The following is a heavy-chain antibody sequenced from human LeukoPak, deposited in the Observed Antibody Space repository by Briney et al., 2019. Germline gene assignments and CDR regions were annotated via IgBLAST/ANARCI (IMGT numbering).Heavy chain of an antibody. V-gene: IGHV3-33*01. J-gene: IGHJ4*02. CDR2: IWYDGSNK. D-gene: IGHD6-19*01. Sequence: AGGSLRLSCAASGFTFSSYGMHWVRQAPGKGLEWEAVIWYDGSNKYYADSVKGRFTISRDNSKNTLYLQMNSLRAEDTAVYYCARDSSIVVAGYYFDYWGQGTLVTVSS. CDR1: GFTFSSYG. CDR3: ARDSSIVVAGYYFDY.